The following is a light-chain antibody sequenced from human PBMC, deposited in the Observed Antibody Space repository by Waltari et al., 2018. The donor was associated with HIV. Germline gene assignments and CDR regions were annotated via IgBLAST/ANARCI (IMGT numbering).Light chain of an antibody. J-gene: IGLJ2*01. CDR2: EVN. CDR1: SSDIGGYNY. CDR3: SSYGGSNNLL. Sequence: QSALTQPPSASGSPGQSVTISCTGTSSDIGGYNYVSWYQQYPGKVPKLMIYEVNKRPSGVPDRFSGSKSGNTASLTVSGLQADDEGDYFCSSYGGSNNLLFGGGTKLTVL. V-gene: IGLV2-8*01.